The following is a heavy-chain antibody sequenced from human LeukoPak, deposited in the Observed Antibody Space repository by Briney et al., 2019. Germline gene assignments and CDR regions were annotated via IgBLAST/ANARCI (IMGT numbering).Heavy chain of an antibody. CDR3: ARTDYHVTSGASNWFDP. CDR2: MNPNNGNT. Sequence: GASVKVSCKASGYTFTSYDINWVRQATGQGLEWMGWMNPNNGNTGYAQKFQGRVTMTRSTSTGTAYMELSSLRSEDTAVYYCARTDYHVTSGASNWFDPWGQGTLVTVSS. J-gene: IGHJ5*02. CDR1: GYTFTSYD. V-gene: IGHV1-8*01. D-gene: IGHD3-22*01.